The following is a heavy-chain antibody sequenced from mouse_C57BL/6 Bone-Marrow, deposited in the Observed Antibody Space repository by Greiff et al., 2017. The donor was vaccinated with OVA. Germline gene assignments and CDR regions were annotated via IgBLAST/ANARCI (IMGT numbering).Heavy chain of an antibody. CDR1: GFSLTSYG. CDR2: IWGVGST. CDR3: ASYYGTWYFDV. V-gene: IGHV2-6*01. Sequence: QVQLKQSGPGLVAPSQSLSITCTVSGFSLTSYGVDWVRQSPGKGLEWLGVIWGVGSTNYNSAITSRLSISKDNSKSQVFLKMNSLQTDDTAMYYCASYYGTWYFDVWGTGTTVTVSS. D-gene: IGHD1-1*01. J-gene: IGHJ1*03.